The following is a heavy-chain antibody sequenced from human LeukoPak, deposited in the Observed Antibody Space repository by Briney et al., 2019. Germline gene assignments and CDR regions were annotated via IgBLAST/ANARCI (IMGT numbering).Heavy chain of an antibody. CDR3: ARSYSSSSSAFDI. CDR2: ISSSSSYI. V-gene: IGHV3-21*01. CDR1: GFTFSSYS. J-gene: IGHJ3*02. D-gene: IGHD6-6*01. Sequence: GGSLRLSCAASGFTFSSYSMNWVRQAPGKGLEWVSSISSSSSYIYYADSVKGRFTISRDNAKNSLYLQMNSLRAEDTAVYYCARSYSSSSSAFDIWGQGTMVTVSS.